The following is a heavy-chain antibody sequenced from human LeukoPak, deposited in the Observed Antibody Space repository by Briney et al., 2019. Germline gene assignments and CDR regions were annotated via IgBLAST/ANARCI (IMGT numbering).Heavy chain of an antibody. V-gene: IGHV3-21*01. CDR3: AGGAEGSSDYFDS. CDR2: ISSSSSYI. Sequence: GGSLSLSCAASGFTFSSYSMNWVRQAPGKGLEWVSSISSSSSYIYYADSVKVRFTISRDNAKNSLYLQMNSLRAEDTAVYYCAGGAEGSSDYFDSRGQGTLVTVSS. D-gene: IGHD6-6*01. CDR1: GFTFSSYS. J-gene: IGHJ4*02.